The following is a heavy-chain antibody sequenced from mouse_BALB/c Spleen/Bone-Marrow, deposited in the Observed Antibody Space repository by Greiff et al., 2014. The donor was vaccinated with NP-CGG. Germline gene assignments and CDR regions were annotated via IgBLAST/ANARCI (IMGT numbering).Heavy chain of an antibody. Sequence: VKLVESGAELVKPGASVKLSCKASGYTFTEYIIHWVKQRSGQGLEWIGWFYPGSGSIKYNEKFKDKATLTADKSSSTVYMELSRLTSEDSAAYFCARREDYGSSYYYAMDYWGQGTSVTVSS. CDR3: ARREDYGSSYYYAMDY. V-gene: IGHV1-62-2*01. CDR2: FYPGSGSI. J-gene: IGHJ4*01. D-gene: IGHD1-1*01. CDR1: GYTFTEYI.